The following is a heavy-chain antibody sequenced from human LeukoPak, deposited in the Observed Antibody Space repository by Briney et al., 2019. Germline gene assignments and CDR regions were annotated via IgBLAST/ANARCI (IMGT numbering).Heavy chain of an antibody. CDR2: IKSKTDGGTT. CDR3: TTDRGSYFYYYYYYYMDV. CDR1: GFTFSNAW. D-gene: IGHD1-26*01. V-gene: IGHV3-15*01. Sequence: GGSLRLSCAASGFTFSNAWMSWVRQAPGKGLEWVGRIKSKTDGGTTDYAAPVKGRFTISRDDSKNTLYLQMNSLKTEDTAVYYCTTDRGSYFYYYYYYYMDVWGKGTTVTISS. J-gene: IGHJ6*03.